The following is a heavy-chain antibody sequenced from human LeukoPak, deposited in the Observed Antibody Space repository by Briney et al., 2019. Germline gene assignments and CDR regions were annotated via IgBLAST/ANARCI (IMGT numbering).Heavy chain of an antibody. Sequence: GGSLRLSYSASGFTLRSYAMSWLRQAPGKGLAWVSAISGSGGSTYYADSVKGRFTISRDNSKNTLYLQMNSLRAEDTAVYYCARQGSTKTTVTTGGGWFDPWGQGTLVTVSS. J-gene: IGHJ5*02. CDR2: ISGSGGST. D-gene: IGHD4-17*01. V-gene: IGHV3-23*01. CDR3: ARQGSTKTTVTTGGGWFDP. CDR1: GFTLRSYA.